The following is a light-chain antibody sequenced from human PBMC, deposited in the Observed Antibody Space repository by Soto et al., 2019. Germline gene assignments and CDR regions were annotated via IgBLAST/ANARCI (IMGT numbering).Light chain of an antibody. CDR1: QSINNF. V-gene: IGKV1-39*01. CDR2: TAS. J-gene: IGKJ2*01. Sequence: DIQMTQSPSSLSASVGDRVTITCRASQSINNFLNWYQQKPGKAPRLLIYTASTLQGGVPSRFSGSGSGTDFTLTISNLQPEDFVTYYCQQSYSTPMFTFGQGT. CDR3: QQSYSTPMFT.